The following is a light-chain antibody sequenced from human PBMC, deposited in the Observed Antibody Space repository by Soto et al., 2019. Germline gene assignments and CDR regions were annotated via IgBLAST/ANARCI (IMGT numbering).Light chain of an antibody. CDR3: ATWDDGLNGYV. J-gene: IGLJ1*01. V-gene: IGLV1-44*01. Sequence: QSVLTQPPSASGTPGHSTTIFCSGSGSNIGSNAVTWYQQLPRTAPRLLIYTNSQRPSGVPDRFSGSKSGTSASLAITGLQSGDEADYYCATWDDGLNGYVFGTGTKLTVL. CDR2: TNS. CDR1: GSNIGSNA.